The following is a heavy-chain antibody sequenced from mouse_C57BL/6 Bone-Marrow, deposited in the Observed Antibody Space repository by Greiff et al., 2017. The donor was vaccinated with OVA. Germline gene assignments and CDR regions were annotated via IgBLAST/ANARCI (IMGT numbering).Heavy chain of an antibody. J-gene: IGHJ2*01. V-gene: IGHV1-11*01. CDR3: GRGGGYSNYALDY. D-gene: IGHD2-5*01. Sequence: QVQLQQSGAELVSPGASVTLSCKASGYTFTAHIMNWVKKRPGHGLEWLGRIYPVRGVTNYNQKFMGKATVSVDRSSSTVYMVLNSLTSEDPAVYYCGRGGGYSNYALDYWGQGTTLTVSS. CDR1: GYTFTAHI. CDR2: IYPVRGVT.